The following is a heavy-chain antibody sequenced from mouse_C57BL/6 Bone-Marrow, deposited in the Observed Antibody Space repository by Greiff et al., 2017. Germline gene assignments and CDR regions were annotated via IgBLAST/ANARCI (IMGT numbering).Heavy chain of an antibody. D-gene: IGHD4-1*01. CDR3: ARDLGPFDY. V-gene: IGHV5-4*01. Sequence: EVHLVESGGGLVKPGGSLKLSCAASGFTFSSSAMSWVRQTPEKRLEWVATISDGGSYTYYPDNVKGRFTISRDNAKNNLYLQMSHLKSENTAMYYCARDLGPFDYWGQGTTLTVSS. J-gene: IGHJ2*01. CDR2: ISDGGSYT. CDR1: GFTFSSSA.